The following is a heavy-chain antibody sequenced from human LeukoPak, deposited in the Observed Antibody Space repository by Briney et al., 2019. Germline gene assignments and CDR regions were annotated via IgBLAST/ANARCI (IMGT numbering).Heavy chain of an antibody. CDR3: ARVAAAGPPCYFDY. D-gene: IGHD6-13*01. CDR2: IYYSGST. CDR1: GGSISSYY. V-gene: IGHV4-59*01. Sequence: SETLSLTCTVSGGSISSYYWSWLRQPPGKGLEWIGYIYYSGSTNYNPSLKSRVTISVDTSKNQFSLKLSSVTAADTAVYYCARVAAAGPPCYFDYWGQGTLVTVSS. J-gene: IGHJ4*02.